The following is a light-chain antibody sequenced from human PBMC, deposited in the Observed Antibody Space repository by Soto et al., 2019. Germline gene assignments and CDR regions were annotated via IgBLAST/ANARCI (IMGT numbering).Light chain of an antibody. Sequence: QLVLTQSPSASASLGASVKLTCTLSSGHSSYAIAWHQLQPEKGPRSLMKLDSDGSHTKGDGIPDRFSGSSSGAERYLTISSLQSEDEADYYCQTWGTGFQVFGGGTKLTV. CDR2: LDSDGSH. V-gene: IGLV4-69*01. J-gene: IGLJ3*02. CDR1: SGHSSYA. CDR3: QTWGTGFQV.